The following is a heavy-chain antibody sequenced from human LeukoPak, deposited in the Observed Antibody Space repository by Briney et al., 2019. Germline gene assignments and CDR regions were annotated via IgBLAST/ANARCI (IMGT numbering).Heavy chain of an antibody. CDR3: AKDGGLFFTWYYFDY. D-gene: IGHD2-21*01. CDR2: ISYDGSNK. Sequence: PGGSLRLSCAASGFTFSNYGIHWVRQAPGKGLEWVAVISYDGSNKYYADSVKGRFTISRDNSKNALYLQMNSLRAEDTAVYYCAKDGGLFFTWYYFDYWGQGTLVTVSS. V-gene: IGHV3-30*18. J-gene: IGHJ4*02. CDR1: GFTFSNYG.